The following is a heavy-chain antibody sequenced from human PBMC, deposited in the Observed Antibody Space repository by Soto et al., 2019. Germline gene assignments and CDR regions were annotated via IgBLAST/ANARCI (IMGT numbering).Heavy chain of an antibody. J-gene: IGHJ4*02. V-gene: IGHV3-30-3*01. CDR3: ARGPVYYDSSGYYGSY. Sequence: TGGALRHSFAASGFTPSYYSNHVFRPTPSKGVEWVAVISYDGSNKYYANSVKGRFTISRDNSKNPLYLQMNSLRAEDTAVYYCARGPVYYDSSGYYGSYWGQGTLVTVSS. CDR2: ISYDGSNK. D-gene: IGHD3-22*01. CDR1: GFTPSYYS.